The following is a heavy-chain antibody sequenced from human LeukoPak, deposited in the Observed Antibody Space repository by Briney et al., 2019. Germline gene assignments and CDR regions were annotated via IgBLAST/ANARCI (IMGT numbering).Heavy chain of an antibody. CDR3: ARGRNYYDTSALLFDY. CDR1: GDTFSNYA. V-gene: IGHV1-69*04. J-gene: IGHJ4*02. D-gene: IGHD3-22*01. CDR2: IIPIVGIP. Sequence: SVKVSCKTSGDTFSNYAISWVRQAPGRGLEWMGRIIPIVGIPNYAQNFQGRVTITADKSTSTAYMELSSLRSEDTAVYYCARGRNYYDTSALLFDYWGQGTLVTVSS.